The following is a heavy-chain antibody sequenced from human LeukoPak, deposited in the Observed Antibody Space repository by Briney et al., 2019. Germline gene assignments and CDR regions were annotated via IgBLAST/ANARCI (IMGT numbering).Heavy chain of an antibody. CDR1: GFTFTDYA. CDR3: AKDNFGLVPYCFDS. D-gene: IGHD2-21*01. J-gene: IGHJ4*02. CDR2: IGGGGFNT. Sequence: PGGSLRPSCVASGFTFTDYAMSWVRQAPGKGLEWVSSIGGGGFNTHYADSVKGRFSISRDTSTNTLYLEMNSLRADDSALYYCAKDNFGLVPYCFDSWGQGTLVTVSS. V-gene: IGHV3-23*01.